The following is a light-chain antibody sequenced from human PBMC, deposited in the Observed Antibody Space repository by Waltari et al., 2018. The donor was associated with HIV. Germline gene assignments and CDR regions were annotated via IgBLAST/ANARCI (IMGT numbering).Light chain of an antibody. CDR3: ASWDDGLRGHV. J-gene: IGLJ1*01. Sequence: QYGLTQPPSASGTPGKRLSISCAGNNSNIGSNFVFWYRQIPGAAPTLLVYRNNQRPSGFGDRFSGSRSGASASLVISGLRVEDEADYYCASWDDGLRGHVFGSGTTVSV. CDR1: NSNIGSNF. CDR2: RNN. V-gene: IGLV1-47*01.